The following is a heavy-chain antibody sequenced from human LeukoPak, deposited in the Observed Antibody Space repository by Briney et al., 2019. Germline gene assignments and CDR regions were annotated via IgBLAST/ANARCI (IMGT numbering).Heavy chain of an antibody. D-gene: IGHD3-10*01. CDR1: GFTFSSYW. V-gene: IGHV3-7*01. J-gene: IGHJ6*03. CDR3: AREIGGSGSYYKYYYMDV. CDR2: IKQDGSEK. Sequence: GGSLRLSCAASGFTFSSYWMSWVRQAPGKGLEWVANIKQDGSEKYYVDSVKGRFTISRDNAKNSLYLQMNSLRAEDTAVYYCAREIGGSGSYYKYYYMDVWGKGTTVTVSS.